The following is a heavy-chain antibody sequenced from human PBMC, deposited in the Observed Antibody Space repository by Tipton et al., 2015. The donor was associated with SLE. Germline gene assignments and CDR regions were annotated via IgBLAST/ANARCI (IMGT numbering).Heavy chain of an antibody. CDR2: AYTTGSP. V-gene: IGHV4-61*02. Sequence: LRLSCTVSGVSISSASYYWNWIRQPAGKGLEWIGRAYTTGSPYYNPSLESRVTISVDTSKNQFSLKLSSVTAADTAVYYCAKDYNHDNAEYNWGQGTLVIVSS. CDR3: AKDYNHDNAEYN. CDR1: GVSISSASYY. D-gene: IGHD5-24*01. J-gene: IGHJ4*02.